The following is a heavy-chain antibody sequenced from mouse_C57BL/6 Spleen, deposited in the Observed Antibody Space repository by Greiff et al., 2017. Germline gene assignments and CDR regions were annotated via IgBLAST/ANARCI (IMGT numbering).Heavy chain of an antibody. CDR1: GFSLTSYG. CDR2: IWSGGST. Sequence: VKLMESGPGLVQPSQSLSITCTVSGFSLTSYGVHWVRQSPGKGLEWLGVIWSGGSTDYNAAFISRLSISKDNSKSQVFFKMNSLQADDTAIYYCARNRVITTVVASYYFDYWGQGTTLTVSS. D-gene: IGHD1-1*01. J-gene: IGHJ2*01. CDR3: ARNRVITTVVASYYFDY. V-gene: IGHV2-2*01.